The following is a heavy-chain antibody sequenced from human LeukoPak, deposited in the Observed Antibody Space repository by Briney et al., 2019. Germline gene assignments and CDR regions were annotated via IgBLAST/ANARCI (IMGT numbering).Heavy chain of an antibody. CDR3: VGKVTGSGSYYPPDFDY. CDR2: ISGSGGST. V-gene: IGHV3-23*01. D-gene: IGHD3-10*01. J-gene: IGHJ4*02. CDR1: GFTFSSYA. Sequence: GRSLRLSCAASGFTFSSYAMSWVRQAPGKGLEWVSAISGSGGSTYYADSVKGRFTISRDNSKNTLYLQMNSLRAEDTAVYYCVGKVTGSGSYYPPDFDYWGQGTLVTVSS.